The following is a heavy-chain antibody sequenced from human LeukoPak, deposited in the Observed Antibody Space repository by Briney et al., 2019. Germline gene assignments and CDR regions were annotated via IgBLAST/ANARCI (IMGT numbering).Heavy chain of an antibody. Sequence: GGSLRLSCAASGFTFSNFGMHWVRQAPGKGLEWVAIISYDESKKDHADSVKGRFTISRDNSKNTLYLQMNSLRAEDTAVYYCGRDDHWGQGTLVTVSS. CDR3: GRDDH. V-gene: IGHV3-30*03. CDR1: GFTFSNFG. J-gene: IGHJ4*02. CDR2: ISYDESKK.